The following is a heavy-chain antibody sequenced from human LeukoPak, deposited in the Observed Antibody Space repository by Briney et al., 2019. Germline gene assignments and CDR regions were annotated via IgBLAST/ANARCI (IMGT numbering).Heavy chain of an antibody. CDR1: GFTVDDYA. J-gene: IGHJ4*02. CDR2: ISGDGGST. CDR3: AKDMGAVTGGWFDY. D-gene: IGHD6-19*01. Sequence: GESLTLSCAASGFTVDDYAMHWVRQTPGKGLEWVSVISGDGGSTYYADSVKGRFTISRDNSKNSLYLQRNSLRTEDTALYSCAKDMGAVTGGWFDYWGQGTLVTVSS. V-gene: IGHV3-43*02.